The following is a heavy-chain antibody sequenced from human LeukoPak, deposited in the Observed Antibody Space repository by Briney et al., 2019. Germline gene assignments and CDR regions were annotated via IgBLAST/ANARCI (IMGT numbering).Heavy chain of an antibody. CDR3: ARDSTMVRGVPMWFDP. Sequence: ASVKVSCKASGYTFTSYGISWVRQAPGQGLEWMGWISAYNGNTNYAQKLQGRVTMTTDTSTSTAYMELRSLRSDDTAVYYCARDSTMVRGVPMWFDPWGQGTLVTVSS. V-gene: IGHV1-18*01. D-gene: IGHD3-10*01. J-gene: IGHJ5*02. CDR1: GYTFTSYG. CDR2: ISAYNGNT.